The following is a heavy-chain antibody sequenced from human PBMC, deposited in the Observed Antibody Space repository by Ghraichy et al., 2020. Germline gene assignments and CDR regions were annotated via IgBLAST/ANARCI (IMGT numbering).Heavy chain of an antibody. J-gene: IGHJ5*02. V-gene: IGHV1-2*02. Sequence: ASVKVSCKASGYTFTDNYIHWVRQAPGEGLEWMGWINPHSGDTKYAQTFQGRVTMTRDTSTNTAYMELSGLRYEDTAVYFCSRRSASSDRFDPWGQGTLVTSS. CDR1: GYTFTDNY. CDR2: INPHSGDT. CDR3: SRRSASSDRFDP.